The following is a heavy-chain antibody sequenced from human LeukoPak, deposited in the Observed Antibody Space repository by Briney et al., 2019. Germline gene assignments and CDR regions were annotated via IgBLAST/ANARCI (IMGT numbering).Heavy chain of an antibody. J-gene: IGHJ5*02. D-gene: IGHD6-6*01. V-gene: IGHV4-61*05. CDR3: ARLAQAAQGFDP. CDR1: GGSITSSTYY. CDR2: IYYSGST. Sequence: PSETLSLTCTVSGGSITSSTYYWGWIRLPPGKGLERIGYIYYSGSTNYNPSLKSRVTISVDTSKNQFSLKLSSVTAADTAVYYCARLAQAAQGFDPWGQGTLVTVSS.